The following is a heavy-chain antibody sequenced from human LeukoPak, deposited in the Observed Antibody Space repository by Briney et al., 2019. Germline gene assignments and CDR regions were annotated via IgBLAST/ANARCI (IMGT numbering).Heavy chain of an antibody. V-gene: IGHV3-30*02. J-gene: IGHJ4*02. CDR3: AKDSSVYYYDSRNFDY. D-gene: IGHD3-22*01. Sequence: GGSLRLSCAASGFTFSSYSMNWVRQAPGKGLEWVAFIRYDGSNKYYADSVKGRVTISRDNSKNTLYLQMNSLRAEDTAVYYCAKDSSVYYYDSRNFDYWGQGTLVTVSS. CDR1: GFTFSSYS. CDR2: IRYDGSNK.